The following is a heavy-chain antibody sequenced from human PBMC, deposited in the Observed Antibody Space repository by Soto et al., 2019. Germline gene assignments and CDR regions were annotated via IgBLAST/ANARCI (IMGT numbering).Heavy chain of an antibody. CDR1: GGSISSSNW. D-gene: IGHD2-2*02. Sequence: SETLSLTCAVSGGSISSSNWWSGVRQPPGKGLEWIGEIYHSGSTNYNPSLKSRVTISVDKSKNQFSLKLSSVTAADTAVYYCASLYTPIAAGLLNFDYWGQGTLVTVSS. J-gene: IGHJ4*02. V-gene: IGHV4-4*02. CDR3: ASLYTPIAAGLLNFDY. CDR2: IYHSGST.